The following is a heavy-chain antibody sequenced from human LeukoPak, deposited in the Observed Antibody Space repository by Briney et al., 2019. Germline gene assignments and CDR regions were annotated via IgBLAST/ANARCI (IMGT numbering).Heavy chain of an antibody. CDR3: ARGADSGYSSDN. J-gene: IGHJ4*02. V-gene: IGHV3-48*03. CDR2: ISSSGSTI. Sequence: SGGSLRLSCAASGFTFSSYEMNWVRQAPGKGLEWVSYISSSGSTIYYADSVKGRFTISRDNAKNSLYLQMNSLRAEDTAVYYCARGADSGYSSDNWGQGTLVSVSS. CDR1: GFTFSSYE. D-gene: IGHD3-9*01.